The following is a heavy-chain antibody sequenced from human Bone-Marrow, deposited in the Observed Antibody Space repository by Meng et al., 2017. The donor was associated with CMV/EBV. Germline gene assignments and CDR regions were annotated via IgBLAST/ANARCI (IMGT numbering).Heavy chain of an antibody. Sequence: GESLKISCAASGFTFSSYSMNWVRQAPGKGLEWVAVIWYDGSNKYYADSVKGRFTISRDNSKNTLYLQMNSLRAEDTAVYYCAKDNHTTIGGGGFDYWGQGTLVTV. J-gene: IGHJ4*02. CDR2: IWYDGSNK. CDR3: AKDNHTTIGGGGFDY. D-gene: IGHD3-10*02. V-gene: IGHV3-33*06. CDR1: GFTFSSYS.